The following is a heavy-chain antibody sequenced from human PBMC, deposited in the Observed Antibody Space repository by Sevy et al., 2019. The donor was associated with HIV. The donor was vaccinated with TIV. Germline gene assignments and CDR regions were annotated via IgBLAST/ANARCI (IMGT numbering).Heavy chain of an antibody. CDR1: GFTFNRYS. D-gene: IGHD1-1*01. Sequence: GGSLRLSCAASGFTFNRYSMHWVRQAPGKGLEWVATISFDATNRHYPDFVKGRFTISRDHFQNSLFLQMDSLRPEDTAVYYCALERLSSDVAEYFQNWGQGTLVTVSS. CDR3: ALERLSSDVAEYFQN. V-gene: IGHV3-30-3*01. J-gene: IGHJ1*01. CDR2: ISFDATNR.